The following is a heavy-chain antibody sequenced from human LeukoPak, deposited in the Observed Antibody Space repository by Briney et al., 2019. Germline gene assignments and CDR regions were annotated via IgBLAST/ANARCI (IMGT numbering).Heavy chain of an antibody. V-gene: IGHV3-73*01. CDR2: IRSKANSYAT. J-gene: IGHJ4*02. CDR1: GFTFSGSA. Sequence: GGSLKLSCAASGFTFSGSAMHWVRQASGKGLEWVGRIRSKANSYATAYAASVEGRFTISRDDSKNTAYLQMNSLKTEDTAVYYCTRPTVGYCSSTSCPIGIWGQGTLVTVSS. CDR3: TRPTVGYCSSTSCPIGI. D-gene: IGHD2-2*01.